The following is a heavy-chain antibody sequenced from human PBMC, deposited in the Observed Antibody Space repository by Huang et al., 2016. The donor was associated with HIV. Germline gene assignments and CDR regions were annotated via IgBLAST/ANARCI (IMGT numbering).Heavy chain of an antibody. D-gene: IGHD2-2*03. V-gene: IGHV4-39*02. CDR2: VYFHGNT. J-gene: IGHJ6*02. CDR1: GTSMTSSTFY. CDR3: AREVRSVDTDRPDGYYYRGLDV. Sequence: QLRDSGPGLVTPSETLSLTCSASGTSMTSSTFYWGWFRQPPGRGLEWIGSVYFHGNTYYNPTRKSRVTISRDTANKQYSMRLTSVTAADTAVYFCAREVRSVDTDRPDGYYYRGLDVWGQGTTVIVSS.